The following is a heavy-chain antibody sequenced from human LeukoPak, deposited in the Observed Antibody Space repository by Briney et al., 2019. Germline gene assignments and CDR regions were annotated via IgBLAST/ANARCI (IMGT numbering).Heavy chain of an antibody. CDR3: ARDKMGYGMDV. Sequence: SETLSLTCTVSGDPMSRYYWSWIRQPPGKGLEWIGYIYYSGSTNYNPSLKSRVTISVDTSKNQFSLKLSSVTAADTAVYYCARDKMGYGMDVWGQGTTVTVSS. CDR1: GDPMSRYY. V-gene: IGHV4-59*01. CDR2: IYYSGST. J-gene: IGHJ6*02. D-gene: IGHD5-24*01.